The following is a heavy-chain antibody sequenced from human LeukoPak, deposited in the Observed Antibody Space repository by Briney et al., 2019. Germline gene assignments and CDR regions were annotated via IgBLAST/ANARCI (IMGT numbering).Heavy chain of an antibody. CDR1: GGSLSGYY. V-gene: IGHV4-34*01. D-gene: IGHD5-18*01. CDR3: ARVRRVTGSIFDY. J-gene: IGHJ4*02. CDR2: INHSGST. Sequence: SETLSLTCAVYGGSLSGYYWSWIRQPPGKGLEWIGEINHSGSTNYNPSLKSRVTISVDTSKNQFSLKLSSVTAADTAVYYCARVRRVTGSIFDYWGQGTLVTVSS.